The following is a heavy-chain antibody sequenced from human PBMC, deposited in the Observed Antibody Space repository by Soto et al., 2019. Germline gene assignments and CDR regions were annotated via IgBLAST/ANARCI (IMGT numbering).Heavy chain of an antibody. V-gene: IGHV4-31*03. D-gene: IGHD6-13*01. CDR3: ARDFGNSWYYFDY. CDR2: IYYSGST. J-gene: IGHJ4*02. CDR1: GGSVSSGGYY. Sequence: SETLSLTCTVSGGSVSSGGYYWSWIRQHPGKGLEWIGYIYYSGSTYYNPSLKSRVTISVDTSKNQFSLKLSSVTAADTAVYYCARDFGNSWYYFDYWGQGTLVTVSS.